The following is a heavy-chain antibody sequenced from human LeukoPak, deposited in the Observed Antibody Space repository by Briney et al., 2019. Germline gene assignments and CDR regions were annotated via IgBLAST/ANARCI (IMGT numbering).Heavy chain of an antibody. Sequence: ASVKVSCKASGYTFTGYYMHWVRQAPGQGLEWMGWINPNSGGTNYAQKFQGRVTMTRDTSISTAYMELSRLRSDDTAVYYCARDGPYCSSTSCYTNRFDPWGQGTLVTVSS. CDR2: INPNSGGT. CDR3: ARDGPYCSSTSCYTNRFDP. J-gene: IGHJ5*02. CDR1: GYTFTGYY. D-gene: IGHD2-2*02. V-gene: IGHV1-2*02.